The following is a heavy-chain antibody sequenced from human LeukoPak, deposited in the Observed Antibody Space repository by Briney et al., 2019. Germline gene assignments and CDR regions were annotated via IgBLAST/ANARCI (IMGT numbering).Heavy chain of an antibody. Sequence: GGSLRLSCAASGFTFSDYYMSWIRQAPGKGLEWVSYISSSGSTIYYADSVKGRFTISRDNAKNSLYLQMNSLRAEDTAVYYCARDPHGGSGSDPHDAFDIWGQGTMVTVSS. CDR3: ARDPHGGSGSDPHDAFDI. D-gene: IGHD1-26*01. CDR2: ISSSGSTI. J-gene: IGHJ3*02. V-gene: IGHV3-11*04. CDR1: GFTFSDYY.